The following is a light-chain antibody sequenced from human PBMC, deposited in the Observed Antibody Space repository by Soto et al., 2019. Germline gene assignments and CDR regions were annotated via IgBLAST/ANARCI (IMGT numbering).Light chain of an antibody. CDR1: QGIGSS. CDR3: HQYHLLPQS. V-gene: IGKV1-33*01. J-gene: IGKJ2*03. Sequence: DIQMTQSPSSLSVSVGDSVTITCQASQGIGSSLNWYQQKPGEAPKILIYDASNLEKGVPSRFSGTASGTDFTSTFSTLQTEDMATYFCHQYHLLPQSFGRGTKLEI. CDR2: DAS.